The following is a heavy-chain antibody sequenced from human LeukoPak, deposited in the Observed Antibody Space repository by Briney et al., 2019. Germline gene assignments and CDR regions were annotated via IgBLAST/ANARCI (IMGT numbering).Heavy chain of an antibody. Sequence: GGSLRLSCAASGFTFDDYAMHWVRQAPGKGLEWVSGISWNSGSIGYADSVKGRFTVSRDNAKNSLYLQMNSLRAEDTALYYCAKDKKRYYYDSSGYPDYWGQGTLVTVSS. J-gene: IGHJ4*02. D-gene: IGHD3-22*01. V-gene: IGHV3-9*01. CDR3: AKDKKRYYYDSSGYPDY. CDR2: ISWNSGSI. CDR1: GFTFDDYA.